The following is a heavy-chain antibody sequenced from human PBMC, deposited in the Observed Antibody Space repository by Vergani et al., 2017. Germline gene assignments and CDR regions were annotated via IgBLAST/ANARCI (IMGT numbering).Heavy chain of an antibody. D-gene: IGHD6-13*01. J-gene: IGHJ4*02. CDR1: GFTFDDYA. Sequence: EVQLVESGGGLVQPGRSLRLSCAASGFTFDDYAMHWVRQAPGKGLEWVSGISWNSGSIGYADSVKGRFTISRDNAKNSLYLQMNSLRAEDTALYYCAKERDSSSWYSSLDYWGQGTLVTVSS. CDR3: AKERDSSSWYSSLDY. V-gene: IGHV3-9*01. CDR2: ISWNSGSI.